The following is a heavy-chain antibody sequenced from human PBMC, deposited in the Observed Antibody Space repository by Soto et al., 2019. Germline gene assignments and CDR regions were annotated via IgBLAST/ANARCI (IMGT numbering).Heavy chain of an antibody. CDR3: ARDDVEAPSALYYFNY. CDR2: IIPSFGTA. D-gene: IGHD2-2*01. Sequence: VKVCWKASGGTFSNHAISRMRQAPGQGLEWMGGIIPSFGTANYAQKFQGRGTMTRDESTSTVYMELRSLPSEDTAVYYCARDDVEAPSALYYFNYWGQETLVTVSS. CDR1: GGTFSNHA. V-gene: IGHV1-69*13. J-gene: IGHJ4*02.